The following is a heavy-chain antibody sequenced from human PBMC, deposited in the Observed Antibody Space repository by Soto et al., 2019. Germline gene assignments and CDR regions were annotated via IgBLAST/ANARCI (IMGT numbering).Heavy chain of an antibody. J-gene: IGHJ4*02. CDR3: ARSAQLYIGEWVY. V-gene: IGHV4-34*01. Sequence: QVQLQQWGAGLLKPSETLSLTCAVYGGSFSGYYWSWIRQPPGKGLEWIGEINHSGSTNYNPSLKSRVTISVDTSKNQFSLKLSSVTAADTAVYYRARSAQLYIGEWVYWGQGTLVTVSS. D-gene: IGHD3-10*01. CDR1: GGSFSGYY. CDR2: INHSGST.